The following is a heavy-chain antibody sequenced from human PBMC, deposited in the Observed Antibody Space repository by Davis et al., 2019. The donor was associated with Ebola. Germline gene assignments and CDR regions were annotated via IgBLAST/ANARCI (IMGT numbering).Heavy chain of an antibody. D-gene: IGHD5-12*01. J-gene: IGHJ4*01. Sequence: MPSETLSLTCTVSNGSISTFYWSWIRQPPGKGLEWIAYISSSGNTNYNPSLKSRVTISVDTSKNQFSLKLRSVTATDTAVYYCARHAAMATIDGGYFFDYWGHGTLVTVSS. CDR3: ARHAAMATIDGGYFFDY. CDR1: NGSISTFY. CDR2: ISSSGNT. V-gene: IGHV4-59*08.